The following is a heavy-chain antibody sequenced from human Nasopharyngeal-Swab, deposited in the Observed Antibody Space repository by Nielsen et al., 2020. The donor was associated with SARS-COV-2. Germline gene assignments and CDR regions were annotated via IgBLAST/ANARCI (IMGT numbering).Heavy chain of an antibody. D-gene: IGHD6-13*01. CDR3: ARDRHSSSWYGPIDY. Sequence: GGSLRLSCAASGFTFSDYYMSWIRQAPGKGLEWVSYISSSGSTIYYADSVKGRFTISRDNAKNSLYLQMNSLRAEDTAVYYCARDRHSSSWYGPIDYWGQGTLVTVSS. CDR1: GFTFSDYY. V-gene: IGHV3-11*01. CDR2: ISSSGSTI. J-gene: IGHJ4*02.